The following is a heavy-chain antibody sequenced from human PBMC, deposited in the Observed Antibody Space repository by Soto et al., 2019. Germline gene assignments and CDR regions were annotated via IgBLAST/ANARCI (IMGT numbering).Heavy chain of an antibody. J-gene: IGHJ4*02. CDR3: ANSGYHPSQLDY. Sequence: GGSLRLSCAASGFTFSSYGMHWVRQAPGKGLEWVAVISYDGSNKYYADSVKGRFTISRDNSKNTLYLQMNSLRAEDTAVYYCANSGYHPSQLDYWGQGTLVTVSS. CDR2: ISYDGSNK. CDR1: GFTFSSYG. V-gene: IGHV3-30*18. D-gene: IGHD3-22*01.